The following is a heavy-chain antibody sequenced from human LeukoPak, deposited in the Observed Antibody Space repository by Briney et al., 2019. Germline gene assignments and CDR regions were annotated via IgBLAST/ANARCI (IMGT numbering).Heavy chain of an antibody. Sequence: SETLSLTCTVSGDSISSGHYYWGWIRQPPGKGLEWIGSIYYSGNTHYNPSLKSRVTISVDTSKNQFSLRLSSVTAANTAVYYCARLSSTLVFDYWGQGTLVTVSS. CDR2: IYYSGNT. CDR1: GDSISSGHYY. J-gene: IGHJ4*02. CDR3: ARLSSTLVFDY. V-gene: IGHV4-39*07. D-gene: IGHD2-2*01.